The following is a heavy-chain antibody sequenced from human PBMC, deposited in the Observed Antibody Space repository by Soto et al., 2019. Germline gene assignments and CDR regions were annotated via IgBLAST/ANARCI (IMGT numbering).Heavy chain of an antibody. D-gene: IGHD1-26*01. J-gene: IGHJ6*02. Sequence: SCKASGYTFTSYYMHSVFQSPGKGLVWVARIHSDGSSTSYEDSVKGRFTISRDNAKNTLYLQMNSLRAEDTAVYYCTRDTHSWTAKYGMDVWGQGTTVTVSS. CDR3: TRDTHSWTAKYGMDV. CDR1: GYTFTSYY. CDR2: IHSDGSST. V-gene: IGHV3-74*01.